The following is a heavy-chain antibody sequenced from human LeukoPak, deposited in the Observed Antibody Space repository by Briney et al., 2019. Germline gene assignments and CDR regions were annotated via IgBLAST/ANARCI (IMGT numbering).Heavy chain of an antibody. V-gene: IGHV4-38-2*02. CDR1: GYSIRGGYY. Sequence: SETLSLTCSVSGYSIRGGYYWGWIRQAPGKGLEWIGTIYQSGSTYYKASLKSRVTISVDTSKNQFSLKLTSVTAADTAVYYCTRWGSGTYYPPDYWGQGALVTVSS. D-gene: IGHD3-10*01. J-gene: IGHJ4*02. CDR2: IYQSGST. CDR3: TRWGSGTYYPPDY.